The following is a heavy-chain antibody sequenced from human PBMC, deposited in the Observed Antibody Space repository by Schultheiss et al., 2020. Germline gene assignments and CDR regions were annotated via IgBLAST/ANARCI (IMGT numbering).Heavy chain of an antibody. CDR1: GGSISSSSYY. D-gene: IGHD2-2*01. CDR3: ARGAEYCSSTSCPHLFDY. J-gene: IGHJ4*02. CDR2: IYYSGST. V-gene: IGHV4-39*01. Sequence: SETLSLTCTVSGGSISSSSYYWGWIRQPPGKGLEWIGSIYYSGSTYYNPSLKSRVTISVDTSKNQFSLKLSSVTAADTAVYYCARGAEYCSSTSCPHLFDYWGQGTLVTVSS.